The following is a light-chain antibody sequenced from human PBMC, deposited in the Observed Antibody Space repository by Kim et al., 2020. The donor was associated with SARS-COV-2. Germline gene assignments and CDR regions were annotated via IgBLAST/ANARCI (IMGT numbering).Light chain of an antibody. Sequence: DIQMTQSPSSLSASVGDRVTITCRASQSISTYLNWYQQRPGKAPKLLIFAASGLQSGVPSRFSGFGSGTDFTLTISSLQPEDFATYYCQQYYRNLYTFGQGTKLEI. CDR1: QSISTY. CDR2: AAS. J-gene: IGKJ2*01. CDR3: QQYYRNLYT. V-gene: IGKV1-39*01.